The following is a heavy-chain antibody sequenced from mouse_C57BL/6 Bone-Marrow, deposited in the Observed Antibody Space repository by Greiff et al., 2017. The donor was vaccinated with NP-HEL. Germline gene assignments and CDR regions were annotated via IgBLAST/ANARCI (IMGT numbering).Heavy chain of an antibody. CDR2: INPGSGGT. D-gene: IGHD2-4*01. J-gene: IGHJ4*01. CDR1: GYAFTNYL. Sequence: QVHVKQSGAELVRPGTSVKVSCKASGYAFTNYLIEWVKQRPGQGLEWIGVINPGSGGTNYNEKFKGKATLTADKSSSTAYMQLSSLTSEDSAVYFCARCYYDYDGSYAMDYWGQGTSVTVSS. V-gene: IGHV1-54*01. CDR3: ARCYYDYDGSYAMDY.